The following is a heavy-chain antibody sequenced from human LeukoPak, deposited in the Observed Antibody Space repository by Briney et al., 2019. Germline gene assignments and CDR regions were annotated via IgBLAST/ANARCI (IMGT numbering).Heavy chain of an antibody. CDR3: ARGTYDSSGYSPPEAFDI. Sequence: SETLSLTCTVSGSSISNYYWGWIRQAPGKGLEWIGSIYYSGNTYYNSSLKSRVTISLDTSKNQFSLNLFSVTAADTAMYYCARGTYDSSGYSPPEAFDIWGQGTMVTVSS. V-gene: IGHV4-39*07. D-gene: IGHD3-22*01. CDR1: GSSISNYY. J-gene: IGHJ3*02. CDR2: IYYSGNT.